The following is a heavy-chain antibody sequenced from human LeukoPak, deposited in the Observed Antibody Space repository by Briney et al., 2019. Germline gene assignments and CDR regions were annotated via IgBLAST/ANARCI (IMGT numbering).Heavy chain of an antibody. V-gene: IGHV3-13*01. D-gene: IGHD3-16*01. Sequence: GGSLRLSCAASGFTFNTYDMHWVRQATGKGLEWVSSITPGGDTYYPVSVKGRVTVPREHAKNYLYLQMNTLRAGDTAVYYCIRENGGGAFDYWGQGTLVTVSS. CDR1: GFTFNTYD. CDR3: IRENGGGAFDY. J-gene: IGHJ4*02. CDR2: ITPGGDT.